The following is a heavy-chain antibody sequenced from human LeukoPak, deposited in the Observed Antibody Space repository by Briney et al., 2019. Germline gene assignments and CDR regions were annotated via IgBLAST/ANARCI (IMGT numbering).Heavy chain of an antibody. CDR2: IYYSGST. CDR1: GGSISSSSYY. CDR3: ARRGGIVVVPAAIPYYFDY. J-gene: IGHJ4*02. D-gene: IGHD2-2*01. Sequence: SETLSLTCTVSGGSISSSSYYWGWIRQPPGKGLEWIGSIYYSGSTYYNPSLKSRVTISVDTSKNQFSLKLSSVTAADTAVYYCARRGGIVVVPAAIPYYFDYWGQGTLVTVSS. V-gene: IGHV4-39*01.